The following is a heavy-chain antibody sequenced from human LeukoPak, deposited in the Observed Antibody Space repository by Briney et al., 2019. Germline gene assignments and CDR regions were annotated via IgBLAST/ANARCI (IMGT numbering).Heavy chain of an antibody. CDR3: ARDVRFGESRFDP. Sequence: GGSLRLSCAASGFTFSDYYMSWIRQAPGKGLEWVSYISSSGSTIYYADPVKGRFTISRDNAKNSLYLQMNSLRAEDTAVYYCARDVRFGESRFDPWGQGTLVTVSS. CDR2: ISSSGSTI. V-gene: IGHV3-11*01. J-gene: IGHJ5*02. CDR1: GFTFSDYY. D-gene: IGHD3-10*01.